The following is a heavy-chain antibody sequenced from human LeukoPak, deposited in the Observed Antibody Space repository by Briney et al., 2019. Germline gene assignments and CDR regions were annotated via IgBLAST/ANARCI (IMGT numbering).Heavy chain of an antibody. V-gene: IGHV1-24*01. CDR3: ARQFRAANSDYYYYMDV. CDR2: FDPEDGET. D-gene: IGHD1-26*01. J-gene: IGHJ6*03. Sequence: GASVKVSCKVSGYTLTELSMHWVRQAPGKGLEWMGGFDPEDGETIYAQKFQGRVTMTEDTSTGTAYMELSSLRSEDTAVYYCARQFRAANSDYYYYMDVWGKGTTVTVSS. CDR1: GYTLTELS.